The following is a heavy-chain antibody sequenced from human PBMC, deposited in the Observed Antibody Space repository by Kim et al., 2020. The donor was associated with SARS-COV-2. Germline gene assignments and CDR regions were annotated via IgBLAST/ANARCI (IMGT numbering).Heavy chain of an antibody. D-gene: IGHD1-26*01. CDR1: GFTFSNAW. V-gene: IGHV3-15*01. CDR2: IKSKTDGGTT. Sequence: GGSLRLSCAASGFTFSNAWMSWVRQAPGKGLEWVGRIKSKTDGGTTDYAAPVKGRFTISRDDSKNTLYLQMNSLKTEDTAVYYCTTEVMAGATPYYYYYGMDVWGQGTTVTVSS. CDR3: TTEVMAGATPYYYYYGMDV. J-gene: IGHJ6*02.